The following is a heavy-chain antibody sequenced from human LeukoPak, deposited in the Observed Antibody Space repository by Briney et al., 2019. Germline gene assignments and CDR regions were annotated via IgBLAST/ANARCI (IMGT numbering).Heavy chain of an antibody. Sequence: ASVKVSCKASGYTFTSYAMHWVRQAPGQRLEWMGWINAGKGNTKYSQKFQGRVTITRDTSASTAYMELSSLRSEDTTVYYCARVGAAAGPYYFDYWGQGTLVTVSS. J-gene: IGHJ4*02. CDR2: INAGKGNT. V-gene: IGHV1-3*01. CDR1: GYTFTSYA. D-gene: IGHD6-13*01. CDR3: ARVGAAAGPYYFDY.